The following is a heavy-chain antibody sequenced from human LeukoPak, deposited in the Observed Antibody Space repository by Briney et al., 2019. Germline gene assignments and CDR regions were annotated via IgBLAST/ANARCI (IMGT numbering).Heavy chain of an antibody. CDR2: IIGGADST. V-gene: IGHV3-23*01. CDR3: AKRSPFYFDY. J-gene: IGHJ4*02. Sequence: PGGSLRLSCAASGFTFSSHAMSWVRQAPGKGLEYVSAIIGGADSTYYADSVKGRFTISRDNSKNTLYLQMNSLRAEDTAVYYCAKRSPFYFDYWGQGTLVSVSP. CDR1: GFTFSSHA.